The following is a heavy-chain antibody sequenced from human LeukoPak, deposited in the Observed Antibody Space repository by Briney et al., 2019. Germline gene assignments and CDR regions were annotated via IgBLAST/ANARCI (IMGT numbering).Heavy chain of an antibody. Sequence: GASVKVSCKASGYTFTGYYMHWLRQAPGQGLEWMGWINPNSGGTNYAQKFQGRVTMTRDTSISTAYTELSRLRSDDTAVYYCARDHVRQQRYGGIGYWGQGTLVTVSS. V-gene: IGHV1-2*02. D-gene: IGHD6-13*01. CDR1: GYTFTGYY. CDR2: INPNSGGT. CDR3: ARDHVRQQRYGGIGY. J-gene: IGHJ4*02.